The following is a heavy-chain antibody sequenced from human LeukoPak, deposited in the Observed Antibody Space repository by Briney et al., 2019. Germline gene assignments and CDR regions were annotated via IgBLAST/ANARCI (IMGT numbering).Heavy chain of an antibody. CDR1: GFTFSSYS. Sequence: GGSLRLSCAASGFTFSSYSMNWVRQAPGKGLEWVSSISSSSSYIYYADSVKGRFTISRDNAKNSLYLQMNSLRAEDTAVYYCARRLFGVVGGFDYWGQGTPVTVSS. V-gene: IGHV3-21*01. CDR2: ISSSSSYI. J-gene: IGHJ4*02. D-gene: IGHD3-10*01. CDR3: ARRLFGVVGGFDY.